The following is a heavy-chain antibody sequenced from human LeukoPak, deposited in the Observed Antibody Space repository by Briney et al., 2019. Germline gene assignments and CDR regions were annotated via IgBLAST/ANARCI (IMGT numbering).Heavy chain of an antibody. Sequence: GGSLRLSCAASGFVFSSYSMNWVRQAPGKGLEWVSFLIVGNGNQHYADSVKGRFTISRDDAKNSLYLQMNSLRAEDTAVYYCARDRNGGSFDYWGQGTLVTVSS. D-gene: IGHD4-23*01. J-gene: IGHJ4*02. CDR3: ARDRNGGSFDY. CDR2: LIVGNGNQ. CDR1: GFVFSSYS. V-gene: IGHV3-48*01.